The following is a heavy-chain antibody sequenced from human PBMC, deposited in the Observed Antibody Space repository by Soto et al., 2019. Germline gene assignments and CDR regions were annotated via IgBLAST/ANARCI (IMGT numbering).Heavy chain of an antibody. CDR1: GYTFTDYG. CDR2: VSAYNGNT. J-gene: IGHJ6*02. Sequence: GASVKVSCKASGYTFTDYGISWVRRAPGQGLEWMGWVSAYNGNTNYAQKFQDRVTMTTDTSTSTAYMELRSLRSDDTAVYYCARDRSNSGVWGQGTTVTVSS. D-gene: IGHD2-15*01. V-gene: IGHV1-18*01. CDR3: ARDRSNSGV.